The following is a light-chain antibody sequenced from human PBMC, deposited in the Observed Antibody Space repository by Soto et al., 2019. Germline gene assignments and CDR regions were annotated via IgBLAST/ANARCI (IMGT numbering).Light chain of an antibody. J-gene: IGKJ5*01. CDR1: QRVLYSANNKHY. CDR2: WAS. CDR3: QQYYSTPIT. V-gene: IGKV4-1*01. Sequence: DIVMTQSPASLAVSLGERATINCKSSQRVLYSANNKHYLAWYQQKPGQPPKLLIYWASTRESGVPDRFSVRGSGTYFTLTITSLQAEDLAVYYCQQYYSTPITFGQGTRLEIK.